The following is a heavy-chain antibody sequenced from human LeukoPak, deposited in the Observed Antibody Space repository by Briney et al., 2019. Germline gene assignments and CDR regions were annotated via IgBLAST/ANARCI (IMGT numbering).Heavy chain of an antibody. V-gene: IGHV4-34*01. CDR1: GGSFSGYY. Sequence: SKTLFLTCAVYGGSFSGYYWSWIRQPPGKGLEWIGEINHCGSTNYNPSLKRRVTISVDTSKNQFSLKLSSVTAADTAVYYCARARPLIVVVPAAMFGYWGQGTLVTVSS. D-gene: IGHD2-2*01. CDR3: ARARPLIVVVPAAMFGY. CDR2: INHCGST. J-gene: IGHJ4*02.